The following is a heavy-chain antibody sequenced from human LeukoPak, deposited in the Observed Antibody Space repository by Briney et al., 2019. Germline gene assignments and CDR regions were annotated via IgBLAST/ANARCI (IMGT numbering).Heavy chain of an antibody. D-gene: IGHD1-1*01. J-gene: IGHJ4*02. Sequence: HGESLNIFCKGSGDSFISYWISGVRPTPGEGLEWMGMIDPSDSYTNSTPSFQGLVTISADTSSSTAYLQWSSRKPSDTAMYYCARMLPTWNDDYWGQGTLVTVSS. CDR2: IDPSDSYT. CDR1: GDSFISYW. CDR3: ARMLPTWNDDY. V-gene: IGHV5-10-1*01.